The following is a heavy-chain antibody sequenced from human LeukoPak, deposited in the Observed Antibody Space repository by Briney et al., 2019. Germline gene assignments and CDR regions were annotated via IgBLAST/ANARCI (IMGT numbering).Heavy chain of an antibody. V-gene: IGHV1-2*02. CDR2: INPNSGGT. J-gene: IGHJ3*02. Sequence: ASVKVSCKASGYTFTIYAMNWVRQAPGQGLEWMGWINPNSGGTNYAQKFQGRVTMTRDTSISTAYMELSRLRSDDTAVYYCARGLDIVVVPAARDDAFDIWGQGTMVTVSS. CDR1: GYTFTIYA. D-gene: IGHD2-2*03. CDR3: ARGLDIVVVPAARDDAFDI.